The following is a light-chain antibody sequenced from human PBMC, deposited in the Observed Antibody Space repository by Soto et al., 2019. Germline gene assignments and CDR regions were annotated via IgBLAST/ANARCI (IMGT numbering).Light chain of an antibody. CDR3: QQYNSFMYT. J-gene: IGKJ2*01. Sequence: DIQMTQSPSTLSASVGDRVTITCRASQSISSWLAWYQQKPGKAPKLLIYDASSLESGVPSRFSGSGSGTEFTLTISSLQPDDFATYYCQQYNSFMYTFGQGTKV. CDR2: DAS. V-gene: IGKV1-5*01. CDR1: QSISSW.